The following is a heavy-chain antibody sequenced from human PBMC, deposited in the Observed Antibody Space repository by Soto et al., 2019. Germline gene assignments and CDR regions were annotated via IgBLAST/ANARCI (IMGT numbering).Heavy chain of an antibody. CDR1: GYTFTGYY. J-gene: IGHJ4*02. D-gene: IGHD5-12*01. V-gene: IGHV1-2*02. CDR2: INPNSGGT. Sequence: ASVKVSCKASGYTFTGYYMHWVRQAPGQGLEWMGWINPNSGGTNYAQKFQGRVTMTRDTSISTAYLQWSSLKASDTAVYYCARPTTASLYFDYWGQGTLVTVSS. CDR3: ARPTTASLYFDY.